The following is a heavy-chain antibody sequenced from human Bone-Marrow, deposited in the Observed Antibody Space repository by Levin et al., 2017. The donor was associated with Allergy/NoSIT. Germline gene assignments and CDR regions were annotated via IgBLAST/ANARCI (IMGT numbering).Heavy chain of an antibody. CDR2: IYYSGYT. J-gene: IGHJ6*02. D-gene: IGHD1-1*01. V-gene: IGHV4-30-4*01. CDR1: GDSISSGNYY. Sequence: SQTLSLTCTVSGDSISSGNYYWSWIRQTPGKGLEWLGYIYYSGYTYYNPTVKNRITFSIDTSKKYFSLNLSSVTAADTAVYYCARVPPSTGPSSYGLDVWGQGTTVIVSS. CDR3: ARVPPSTGPSSYGLDV.